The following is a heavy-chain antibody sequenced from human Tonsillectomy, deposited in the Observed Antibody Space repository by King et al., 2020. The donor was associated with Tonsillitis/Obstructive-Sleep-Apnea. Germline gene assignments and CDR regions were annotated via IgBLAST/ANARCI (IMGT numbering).Heavy chain of an antibody. J-gene: IGHJ4*02. CDR3: AITVETFGSNEY. CDR2: INAHSGHT. V-gene: IGHV1-18*01. D-gene: IGHD4-23*01. CDR1: GYTFTRYG. Sequence: VQLVESASEMKKPGASVRVSCKASGYTFTRYGINWVRQAPGQGLEWMGWINAHSGHTNYAQKLQGRVTMTTDTSTSTAYMELRSLRSDDTAVYYCAITVETFGSNEYWGQGTLVTVSS.